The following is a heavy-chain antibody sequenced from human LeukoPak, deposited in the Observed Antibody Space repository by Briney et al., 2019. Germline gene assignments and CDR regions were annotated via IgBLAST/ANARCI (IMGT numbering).Heavy chain of an antibody. CDR3: GRDVDYSSAWRPLDY. J-gene: IGHJ4*02. D-gene: IGHD6-19*01. V-gene: IGHV3-20*01. Sequence: GGSLRLSCAASGFTFDDYGRSWVRQAPGKGLEWVSGINWNGGSTGYADSVKGRFTISGDNAKNSLYLQMNSLRAEDTALYHCGRDVDYSSAWRPLDYWGQGTLVTVSS. CDR1: GFTFDDYG. CDR2: INWNGGST.